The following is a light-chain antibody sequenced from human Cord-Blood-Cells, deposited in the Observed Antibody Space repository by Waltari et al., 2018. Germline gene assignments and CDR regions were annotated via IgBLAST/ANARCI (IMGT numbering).Light chain of an antibody. Sequence: DIQMNQSPSSLSASVGGRVTLTCRASQSISSYLNWYQQKPGKAPKLLIYAASSLQSRVPSRFSGSGSGTDFTLTISSLQPEDFATYYCQQSYSTLYSFGQGTKLEIK. CDR2: AAS. V-gene: IGKV1-39*01. CDR1: QSISSY. CDR3: QQSYSTLYS. J-gene: IGKJ2*03.